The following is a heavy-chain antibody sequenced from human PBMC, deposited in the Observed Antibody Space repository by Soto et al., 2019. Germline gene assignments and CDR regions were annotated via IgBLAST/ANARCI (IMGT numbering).Heavy chain of an antibody. V-gene: IGHV4-39*01. Sequence: SETLSLTCTVSGGSISSGDYYWTWIRQHPGKGLEWIGYIYYSGSTYYNPSLKSRVTISVDTSKNQFSLKLSSVTAADTAVYYCARRGSGSYSDYWGQGTLVTVSS. CDR3: ARRGSGSYSDY. CDR1: GGSISSGDYY. J-gene: IGHJ4*02. D-gene: IGHD3-10*01. CDR2: IYYSGST.